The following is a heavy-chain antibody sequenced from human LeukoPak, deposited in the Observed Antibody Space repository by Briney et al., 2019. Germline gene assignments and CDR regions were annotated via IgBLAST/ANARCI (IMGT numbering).Heavy chain of an antibody. J-gene: IGHJ5*02. Sequence: SETLTLTCTVSGGSISSSSYYWVWIRPPQGKGLEWMGSIYYSGSTYHNPSLKSRVTISVDPSKNQFSLELSSVTAADTAVYYCAIEVVTANSWFDPWGERTLVSVSS. CDR3: AIEVVTANSWFDP. D-gene: IGHD2-21*02. V-gene: IGHV4-39*07. CDR1: GGSISSSSYY. CDR2: IYYSGST.